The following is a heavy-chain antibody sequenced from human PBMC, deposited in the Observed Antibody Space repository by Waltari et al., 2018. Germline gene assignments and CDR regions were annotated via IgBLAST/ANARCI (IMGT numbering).Heavy chain of an antibody. D-gene: IGHD5-12*01. V-gene: IGHV4-4*02. CDR2: IYHSGTT. CDR3: ARGLHDGGHDP. Sequence: QVQLQESGPGLVKPSGTLSLTCAVSGGSISSSNWWCWVRQPPGKGLEWIGEIYHSGTTNYTPALKTRVTSSADKAKNQFSLKPGAAAAADTAVQYCARGLHDGGHDPWGKGTSGTASS. CDR1: GGSISSSNW. J-gene: IGHJ5*02.